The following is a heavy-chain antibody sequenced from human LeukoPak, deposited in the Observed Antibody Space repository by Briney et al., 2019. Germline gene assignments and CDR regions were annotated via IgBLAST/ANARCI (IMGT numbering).Heavy chain of an antibody. Sequence: PGGSLRLSCEGSGFTFSKNGVLWVRQAPGKGLVWVSRISGDGTIKTYADFVRGRFTISRDNTKNILYLQMNSLKVEDTATYFCSRSQFDYWGQGVLVTVSS. CDR1: GFTFSKNG. J-gene: IGHJ4*02. CDR2: ISGDGTIK. V-gene: IGHV3-74*03. CDR3: SRSQFDY.